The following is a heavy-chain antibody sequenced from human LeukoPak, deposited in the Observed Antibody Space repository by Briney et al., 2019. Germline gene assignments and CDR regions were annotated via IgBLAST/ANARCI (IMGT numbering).Heavy chain of an antibody. V-gene: IGHV5-51*01. CDR3: ARQTSMGRSGDY. J-gene: IGHJ4*02. CDR1: GYTFANYC. D-gene: IGHD7-27*01. CDR2: MYPGDSDT. Sequence: GESLKISCRATGYTFANYCIGWVRQMPGKGLEWMGIMYPGDSDTRYSPSFQGQVTLSADKSLSTAYLQWNSLKASDTAMYYCARQTSMGRSGDYWGQGTLVTVSS.